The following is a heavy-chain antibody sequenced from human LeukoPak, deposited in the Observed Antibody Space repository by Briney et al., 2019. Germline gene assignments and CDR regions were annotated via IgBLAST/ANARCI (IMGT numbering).Heavy chain of an antibody. J-gene: IGHJ5*02. CDR2: MNINSGNT. CDR1: GYTFTSYD. Sequence: GASVKVSCKASGYTFTSYDINWVRQAPGQGLERMGWMNINSGNTGYAQKFQGRVTMTRNSSITTAYMELSSLRCEDTAVYYCATGGAQGYYDFWGGYLPYNWFDPWGQGTLVTVSS. CDR3: ATGGAQGYYDFWGGYLPYNWFDP. D-gene: IGHD3-3*01. V-gene: IGHV1-8*01.